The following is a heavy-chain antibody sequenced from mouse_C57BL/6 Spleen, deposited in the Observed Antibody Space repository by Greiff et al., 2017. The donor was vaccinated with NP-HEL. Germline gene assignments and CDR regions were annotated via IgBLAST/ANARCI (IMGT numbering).Heavy chain of an antibody. CDR2: INPSNGGT. CDR3: ARSADGYCPYYYAMDG. J-gene: IGHJ4*01. Sequence: QVQLQQPGTELVKPGASVKLSCKASGYTFTSYWMHWVKQRPGQGLEWIGNINPSNGGTNYNEKFKSKATLTVDKSSSTAYMQLRSLTSEDSAVYYCARSADGYCPYYYAMDGWGQGTSVTVSS. CDR1: GYTFTSYW. D-gene: IGHD2-3*01. V-gene: IGHV1-53*01.